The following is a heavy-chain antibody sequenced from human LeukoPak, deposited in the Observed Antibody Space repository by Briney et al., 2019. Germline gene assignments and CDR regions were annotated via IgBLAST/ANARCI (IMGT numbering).Heavy chain of an antibody. Sequence: TGGSLRLSRAASGFTFDDYAMHWVRQAPGKGLEWVSGISWNSGSIGYADSVKGRFTISRDNAKNSLYLQMNSLRAEDTALYYCAKGRSGYYYLYYFDYWGQGTLVTVSS. CDR1: GFTFDDYA. V-gene: IGHV3-9*01. D-gene: IGHD3-22*01. CDR3: AKGRSGYYYLYYFDY. J-gene: IGHJ4*02. CDR2: ISWNSGSI.